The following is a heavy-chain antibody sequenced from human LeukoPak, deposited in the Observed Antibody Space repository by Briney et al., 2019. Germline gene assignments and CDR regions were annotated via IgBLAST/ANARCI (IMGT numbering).Heavy chain of an antibody. J-gene: IGHJ4*02. CDR1: GGSIDSTNW. D-gene: IGHD3-16*02. V-gene: IGHV4/OR15-8*01. CDR2: IHHDGRI. Sequence: TETLSLTCDVSGGSIDSTNWWNWVRQPPGKGLEWIGEIHHDGRINYNPSLKSRVTLSVDKSKNQFSLRLNSVTAADTAMYYCARSHDHLWGNYPDYWGQGTLVTVSS. CDR3: ARSHDHLWGNYPDY.